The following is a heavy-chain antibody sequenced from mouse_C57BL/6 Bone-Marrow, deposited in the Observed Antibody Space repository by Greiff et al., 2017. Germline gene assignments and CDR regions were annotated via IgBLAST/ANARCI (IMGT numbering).Heavy chain of an antibody. D-gene: IGHD2-1*01. CDR1: GFNIKDDY. V-gene: IGHV14-4*01. Sequence: VQLKQSGAELVRPGASVKLSCTASGFNIKDDYMHWVKQRPEQGLEWIGWIDPENGDTEYASKFQGKATITADTSSNTAYLQLSSLTSEDTAVYYCTSNLGWYFDVWGTGTTVTVSS. CDR2: IDPENGDT. CDR3: TSNLGWYFDV. J-gene: IGHJ1*03.